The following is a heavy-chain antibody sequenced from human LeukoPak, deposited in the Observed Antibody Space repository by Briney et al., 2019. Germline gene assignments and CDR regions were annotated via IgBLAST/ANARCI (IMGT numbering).Heavy chain of an antibody. CDR2: ISAYNGNT. CDR1: GYTFTSYG. CDR3: ARAGCSGGSCYYDYYYGMDV. D-gene: IGHD2-15*01. V-gene: IGHV1-18*04. Sequence: ASVKVSCKASGYTFTSYGISWVRQAPGQGLEWMGWISAYNGNTNYAQKLQGRVTMTTDTSTSTAYMELSSLRSEDTAVYYCARAGCSGGSCYYDYYYGMDVWGKGTTVTVSS. J-gene: IGHJ6*04.